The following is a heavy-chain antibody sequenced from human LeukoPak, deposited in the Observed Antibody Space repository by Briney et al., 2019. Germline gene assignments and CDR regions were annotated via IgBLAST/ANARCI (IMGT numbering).Heavy chain of an antibody. Sequence: SVKVSCKASGSTFSSYAVSWVRQAPGQGLEWMGGIIPIFVTANYAPQFQGRVTITAAESTSTAYMELSSLRSEDTAVYYCARDYHSNRSSPQYYYYYYMDVWGKESTVTVSS. CDR2: IIPIFVTA. CDR3: ARDYHSNRSSPQYYYYYYMDV. V-gene: IGHV1-69*13. D-gene: IGHD4-11*01. J-gene: IGHJ6*03. CDR1: GSTFSSYA.